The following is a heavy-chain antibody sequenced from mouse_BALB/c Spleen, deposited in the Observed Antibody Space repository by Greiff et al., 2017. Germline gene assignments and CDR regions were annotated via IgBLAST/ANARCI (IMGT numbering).Heavy chain of an antibody. CDR1: GFSLTGYG. J-gene: IGHJ2*01. CDR3: ARESHYYGYYFDY. Sequence: VQLKESGPGLVAPSQSLSITCTVSGFSLTGYGVNWVRQPPGKGLEWLGMIWGDGSTDYNSALKSRLSISKDNSKSQVFLKMNSLQTDDTARYYCARESHYYGYYFDYWGQGTTLTVSS. V-gene: IGHV2-6-7*01. CDR2: IWGDGST. D-gene: IGHD1-2*01.